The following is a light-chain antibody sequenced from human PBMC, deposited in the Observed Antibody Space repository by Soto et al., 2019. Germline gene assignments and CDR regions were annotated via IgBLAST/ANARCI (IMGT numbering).Light chain of an antibody. J-gene: IGLJ3*02. Sequence: QAVVTQEPSLTVSPGGTVTLTCGSSTGDVTSGHFPYWFQQKPGQAPKTLIYDTSIKHSWTPARLSGSLLGGKAALTLSGAQPEDEADYYCVLFYSGAWVFGGGTKVTVL. CDR2: DTS. CDR1: TGDVTSGHF. CDR3: VLFYSGAWV. V-gene: IGLV7-46*01.